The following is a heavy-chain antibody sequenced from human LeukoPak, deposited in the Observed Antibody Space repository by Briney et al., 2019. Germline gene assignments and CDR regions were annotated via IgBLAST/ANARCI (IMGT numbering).Heavy chain of an antibody. CDR1: GFTFSSYA. D-gene: IGHD6-13*01. CDR2: ISGSGGST. J-gene: IGHJ4*02. Sequence: GGSLRLSCAASGFTFSSYAMSRVRQAPGKGLEWVSAISGSGGSTYYADSVKGRFTISRDNSKNTLYLQMNSLSAEDTAVYYCAKDLTSVSSSWYGLNYWGQGTLVTVSS. CDR3: AKDLTSVSSSWYGLNY. V-gene: IGHV3-23*01.